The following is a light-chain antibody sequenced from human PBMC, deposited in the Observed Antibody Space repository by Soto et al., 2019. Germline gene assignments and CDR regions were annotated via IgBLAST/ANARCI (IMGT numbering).Light chain of an antibody. J-gene: IGLJ2*01. CDR3: CSYAGSSSL. CDR2: EGT. Sequence: QSVLTQPASVSGSPGQSITISCTGTSSDVGSYDLVSWYQQHPGKAPKLMIYEGTERPSGVSDRFSGSKSGNTASLTISGLQAEDEADYYCCSYAGSSSLFGGGTKLTVL. V-gene: IGLV2-23*01. CDR1: SSDVGSYDL.